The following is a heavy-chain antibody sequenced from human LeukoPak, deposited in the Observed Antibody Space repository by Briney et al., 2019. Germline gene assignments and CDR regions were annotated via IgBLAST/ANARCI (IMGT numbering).Heavy chain of an antibody. CDR1: GGSISSSNW. Sequence: PSETLSLTCAVSGGSISSSNWWSWVRQPPGKGLEWIGEIYHSGNTNYDPSLKSRVTISVDKYKNKFSLKLSSVAAADTAVSYCARTYYYTSGSYSLDYWGQGTLVSVSS. D-gene: IGHD3-10*01. V-gene: IGHV4-4*02. CDR3: ARTYYYTSGSYSLDY. CDR2: IYHSGNT. J-gene: IGHJ4*02.